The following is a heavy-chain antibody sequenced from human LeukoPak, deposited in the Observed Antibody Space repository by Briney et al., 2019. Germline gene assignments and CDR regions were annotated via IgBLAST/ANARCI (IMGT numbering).Heavy chain of an antibody. Sequence: GGSLRLSCAASGFTVSSNYMSWVRQAPGKGLEWVSVIYSGGSTYYADSVKGRFTISRDNSKNTLYLQMNSLRAEDTAVYYCARDLTYYDFWSGYYTPGHYGMDVWGQGTTVTVSS. D-gene: IGHD3-3*01. J-gene: IGHJ6*02. CDR1: GFTVSSNY. CDR2: IYSGGST. CDR3: ARDLTYYDFWSGYYTPGHYGMDV. V-gene: IGHV3-66*02.